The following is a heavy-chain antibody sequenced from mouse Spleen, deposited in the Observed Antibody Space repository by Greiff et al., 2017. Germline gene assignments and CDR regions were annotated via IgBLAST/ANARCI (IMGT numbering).Heavy chain of an antibody. J-gene: IGHJ4*01. V-gene: IGHV3-6*01. D-gene: IGHD2-1*01. Sequence: VQLKESGPGLVKPSQSLSLTCSVTGYSITSGYYWNWIRQFPGNKLEWMGYISYDGSNNYNPSLKNRISITRDTSKNQFFLKLNSVTTEDTASYYCARGGFYGNPYAMDYWGQGTSVTVSS. CDR3: ARGGFYGNPYAMDY. CDR2: ISYDGSN. CDR1: GYSITSGYY.